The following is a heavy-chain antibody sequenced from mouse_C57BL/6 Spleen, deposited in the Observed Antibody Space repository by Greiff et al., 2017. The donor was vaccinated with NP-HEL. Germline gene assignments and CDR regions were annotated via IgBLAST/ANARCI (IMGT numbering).Heavy chain of an antibody. Sequence: VQLQQSGPELVKPGASVKISCKASGYAFSSSWMNWVKQRPGKGLEWIGRIYPGDGDTNYNGKFKGKATLTADKSSSTAYMQLSSLTSEDSAVYFCARFGDGPWFAYWGQGTLVTVSA. J-gene: IGHJ3*01. CDR1: GYAFSSSW. V-gene: IGHV1-82*01. D-gene: IGHD2-3*01. CDR3: ARFGDGPWFAY. CDR2: IYPGDGDT.